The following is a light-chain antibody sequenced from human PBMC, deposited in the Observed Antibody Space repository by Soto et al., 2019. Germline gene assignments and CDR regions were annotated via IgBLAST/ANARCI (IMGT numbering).Light chain of an antibody. Sequence: QSVLTQPRSVSGSPGQSVTISCTGTSSDVGGYNYVSWYQQHPGKVPKLMIYDVSKRPSGVPDRFSGSKSGNTASLTISGLQPEDEADYYCCSYAGSYTYVVFGGGTKLTVL. CDR2: DVS. CDR3: CSYAGSYTYVV. J-gene: IGLJ2*01. V-gene: IGLV2-11*01. CDR1: SSDVGGYNY.